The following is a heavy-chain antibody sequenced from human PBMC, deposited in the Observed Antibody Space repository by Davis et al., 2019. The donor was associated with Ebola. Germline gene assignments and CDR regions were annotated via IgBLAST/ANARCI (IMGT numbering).Heavy chain of an antibody. D-gene: IGHD5-18*01. J-gene: IGHJ5*02. Sequence: SETLSLTCAVSGGSISSSNWWRWIRQPPGKGLEWIGSIYYSGSTYYNPSLKSRVTISVDTSKNQFSLKLSSVTAADTAVYYCARPGYRNWFDPWGQGTLVTVSS. CDR1: GGSISSSNW. CDR3: ARPGYRNWFDP. CDR2: IYYSGST. V-gene: IGHV4-39*01.